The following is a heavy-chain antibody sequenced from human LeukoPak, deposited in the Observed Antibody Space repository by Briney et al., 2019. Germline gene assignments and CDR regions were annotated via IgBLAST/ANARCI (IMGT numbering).Heavy chain of an antibody. D-gene: IGHD6-13*01. J-gene: IGHJ4*02. V-gene: IGHV4-39*01. Sequence: PSETLSLTCTVSAGAITRTSYFWGWIRQSPGKGLEWIGSIYYSGTTYYNPSLQSRVTISVDTSKNQFALHLNSVTAADTAVYYCASLGPYSSTWYGDYWGQGTQVTV. CDR2: IYYSGTT. CDR3: ASLGPYSSTWYGDY. CDR1: AGAITRTSYF.